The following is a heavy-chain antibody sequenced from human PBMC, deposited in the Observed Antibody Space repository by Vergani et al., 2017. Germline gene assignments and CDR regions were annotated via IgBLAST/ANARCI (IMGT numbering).Heavy chain of an antibody. CDR3: ARVKHVGATLYYFDY. CDR2: IIPIFGTA. Sequence: QVQLVQSGAEVKKPGSSVKVSCKASGGTFSSYAISWVRQAPGQGLEWMGGIIPIFGTANYAQKFQGRVTITADESTSTAYMELSSLGSEDAAVYYCARVKHVGATLYYFDYWGQGTLVTVSS. CDR1: GGTFSSYA. J-gene: IGHJ4*02. V-gene: IGHV1-69*01. D-gene: IGHD1-26*01.